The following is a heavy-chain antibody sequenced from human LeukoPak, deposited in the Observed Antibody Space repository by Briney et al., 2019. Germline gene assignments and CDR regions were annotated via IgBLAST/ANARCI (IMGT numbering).Heavy chain of an antibody. Sequence: PGGSLRLSCAVSGFNFSVYSMNWVREAPGKGLEWVSYITSRNTYIFYADSVKGRFTISRDNAKNSLYLQMNSLSAEDTAVYYCAREPEFRSHVIWSGHYGMDVWGQGTTVTVSS. CDR2: ITSRNTYI. CDR1: GFNFSVYS. CDR3: AREPEFRSHVIWSGHYGMDV. D-gene: IGHD3-3*01. J-gene: IGHJ6*02. V-gene: IGHV3-21*01.